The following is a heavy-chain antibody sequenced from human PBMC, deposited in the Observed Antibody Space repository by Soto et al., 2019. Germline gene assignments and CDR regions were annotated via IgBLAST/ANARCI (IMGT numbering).Heavy chain of an antibody. CDR3: AKSRPAKYSGSYSSAFDI. CDR2: ISGSGGST. V-gene: IGHV3-23*01. CDR1: GFSFSRSA. J-gene: IGHJ3*02. Sequence: GGTPRLSCAASGFSFSRSAMTWARQALGKRLEWVSAISGSGGSTYYADYVKGRLTIYRDNSKNTLYLKMHSLRAEDTAVYYCAKSRPAKYSGSYSSAFDIWGQGTMVTGS. D-gene: IGHD1-26*01.